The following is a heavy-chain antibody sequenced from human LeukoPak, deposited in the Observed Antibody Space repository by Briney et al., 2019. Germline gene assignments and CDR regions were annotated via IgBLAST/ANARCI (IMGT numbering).Heavy chain of an antibody. J-gene: IGHJ4*02. Sequence: SKTLSLTCTVSGASISHYYWNWIRQPPGKGLELIGYISDSGSTNYSPSLKSRVTIAVDTSKNQFALNLDSVTAADTAVYYCAKSGHAYDKSGYWDLFEHWGQGALVTVSS. CDR3: AKSGHAYDKSGYWDLFEH. V-gene: IGHV4-59*03. CDR2: ISDSGST. D-gene: IGHD3-22*01. CDR1: GASISHYY.